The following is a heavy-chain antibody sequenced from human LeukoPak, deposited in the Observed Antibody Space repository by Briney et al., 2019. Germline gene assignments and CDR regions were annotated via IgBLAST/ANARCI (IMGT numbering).Heavy chain of an antibody. Sequence: GRSLRLSCAASGFTFDDYATHWVRQAPGKGLEWVSGISWNSGSIGYADSVKGRFTISRDNAKNSLYLQMNSLRAEDTALYYCAKDRSGSYYVGFDYWGQGTLVTVSP. CDR3: AKDRSGSYYVGFDY. V-gene: IGHV3-9*01. J-gene: IGHJ4*02. CDR2: ISWNSGSI. CDR1: GFTFDDYA. D-gene: IGHD1-26*01.